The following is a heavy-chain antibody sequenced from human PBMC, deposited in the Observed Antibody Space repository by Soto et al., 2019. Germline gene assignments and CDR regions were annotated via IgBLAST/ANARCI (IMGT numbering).Heavy chain of an antibody. CDR1: GFTFGSYA. J-gene: IGHJ4*02. CDR2: ISGTGDSS. V-gene: IGHV3-23*01. D-gene: IGHD3-10*01. CDR3: AKDNGNYGSGSFSH. Sequence: EVQLLESGGGLVQPGGSLRLSCAASGFTFGSYAMSWVRQAPGKGLEWVSLISGTGDSSEYANSVKGRFTISRDYSKTTVFLQMNSLRAEDTGVYFCAKDNGNYGSGSFSHWGQGTLGTVSS.